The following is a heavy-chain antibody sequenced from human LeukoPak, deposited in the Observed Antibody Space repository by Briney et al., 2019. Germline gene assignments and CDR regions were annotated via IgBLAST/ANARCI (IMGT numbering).Heavy chain of an antibody. Sequence: PSETLSLTRTVSGGSVSSRGYAWGWIRQPPGKGLEWIETIYFTGSTYYNPSLESRVTISVDTSKNQFSLKLSSVTAADTAVYYCARASFGTARLLGLGGLYYFDYWGQGTLVTVSS. D-gene: IGHD3-10*01. CDR2: IYFTGST. CDR1: GGSVSSRGYA. V-gene: IGHV4-39*07. CDR3: ARASFGTARLLGLGGLYYFDY. J-gene: IGHJ4*02.